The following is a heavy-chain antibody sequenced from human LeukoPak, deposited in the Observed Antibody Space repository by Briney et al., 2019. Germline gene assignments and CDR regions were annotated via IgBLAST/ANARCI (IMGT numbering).Heavy chain of an antibody. CDR2: IYSGGIT. D-gene: IGHD3-22*01. V-gene: IGHV3-66*01. CDR1: GFSVGSNY. CDR3: ARDGYYDSSGYRKHDGFDI. Sequence: GGSLRLSCAASGFSVGSNYMTWVRQAPGKGLECVSVIYSGGITQYADSVKGRFTISRDNSKNTLYLQMTSLRAEDTAVYHCARDGYYDSSGYRKHDGFDIWGQGTLVTVSS. J-gene: IGHJ3*02.